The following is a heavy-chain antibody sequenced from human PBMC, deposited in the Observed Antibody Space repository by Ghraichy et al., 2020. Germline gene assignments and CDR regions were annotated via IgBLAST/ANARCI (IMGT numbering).Heavy chain of an antibody. CDR2: ISGSGGVT. J-gene: IGHJ3*01. Sequence: GGSLRLSCAASGFIFSDYALTWVRQAPGKGLEWVSSISGSGGVTSYTDSVKGHFTISRDNSRNTLYLQMNSLRAEDTAVFYCGRDPNGDYVGAFDFWGQGTLVTVSS. D-gene: IGHD2-8*01. V-gene: IGHV3-23*01. CDR1: GFIFSDYA. CDR3: GRDPNGDYVGAFDF.